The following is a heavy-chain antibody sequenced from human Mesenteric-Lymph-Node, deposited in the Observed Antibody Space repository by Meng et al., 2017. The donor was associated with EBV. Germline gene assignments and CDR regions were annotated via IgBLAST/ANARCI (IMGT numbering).Heavy chain of an antibody. CDR3: ATIGTFASNIDP. V-gene: IGHV4-34*01. Sequence: QLRLRQRGGGLLKPSETLSLTCAVYGASFSDYYWTWIRQPPGKGLEWIGEVNHVGTTISNPSLESRITISVDTSKNQFSLKLTSVTAADTAVYYCATIGTFASNIDPWGQGTLVTVSS. CDR2: VNHVGTT. J-gene: IGHJ5*02. CDR1: GASFSDYY. D-gene: IGHD3-16*01.